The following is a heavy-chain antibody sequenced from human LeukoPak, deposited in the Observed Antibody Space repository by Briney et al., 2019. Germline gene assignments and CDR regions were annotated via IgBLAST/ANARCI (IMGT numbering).Heavy chain of an antibody. D-gene: IGHD5-18*01. CDR2: IYYSGST. V-gene: IGHV4-39*01. J-gene: IGHJ4*02. Sequence: PSETLSLTCSVSGGSISSSTYYWGWIRQPPEKGLEWIGSIYYSGSTYYNPSLKSRVTISVDTSKNQFSLKLRSVTAADTAVYYCATIHGYNYGNFDYWGQGTLVTVSS. CDR1: GGSISSSTYY. CDR3: ATIHGYNYGNFDY.